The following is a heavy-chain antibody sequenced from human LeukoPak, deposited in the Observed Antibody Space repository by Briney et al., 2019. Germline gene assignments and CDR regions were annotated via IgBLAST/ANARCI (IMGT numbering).Heavy chain of an antibody. V-gene: IGHV4-39*01. D-gene: IGHD3-16*01. Sequence: SETLSLTCTVSGGSISSSSYYWGRIPQPPGEGLEWIGSIYYSGSTYYNPSLKSRVTISVDTSKNQFSLKLSSVTAADTAVYYCARIRYDAFDIWGQGTMVTVSS. CDR1: GGSISSSSYY. CDR3: ARIRYDAFDI. CDR2: IYYSGST. J-gene: IGHJ3*02.